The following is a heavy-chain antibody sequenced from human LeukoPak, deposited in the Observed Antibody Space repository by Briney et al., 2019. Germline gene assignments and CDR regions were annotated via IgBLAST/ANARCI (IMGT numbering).Heavy chain of an antibody. CDR3: ARGTSGSYYGVWFDP. CDR2: IYYTGST. V-gene: IGHV4-59*01. Sequence: PSETLSLTCTVSGGSFSSSYWSWVRQPPGKGLEWIAYIYYTGSTNYNPSLKGRVTISLDTSKNQFSLKLSSVTAADTAVYYCARGTSGSYYGVWFDPRGQGTLVTVSS. D-gene: IGHD1-26*01. CDR1: GGSFSSSY. J-gene: IGHJ5*02.